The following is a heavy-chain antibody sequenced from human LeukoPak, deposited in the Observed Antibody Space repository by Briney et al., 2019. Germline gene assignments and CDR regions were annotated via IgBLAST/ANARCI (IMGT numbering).Heavy chain of an antibody. Sequence: GESLKISCKGSGYSFTSYWIGWVRQMPGKGLEWMGIIYPGDSDTRYSPSFQGQVTISADKSISTAYLQWSSLKASDTAMYYCARLPGIAAAGNAFDIWGQGTMVTVSS. D-gene: IGHD6-13*01. J-gene: IGHJ3*02. CDR3: ARLPGIAAAGNAFDI. CDR1: GYSFTSYW. V-gene: IGHV5-51*01. CDR2: IYPGDSDT.